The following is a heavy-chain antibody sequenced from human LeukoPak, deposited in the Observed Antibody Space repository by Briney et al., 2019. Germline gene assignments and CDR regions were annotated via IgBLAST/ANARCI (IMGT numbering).Heavy chain of an antibody. CDR2: IGGTSGST. CDR1: GLTFSSYS. CDR3: ARSGIGYCSGGSRHIDD. D-gene: IGHD2-15*01. Sequence: GGSLRLSCAASGLTFSSYSMSWVRQAPGKWLEWVSTIGGTSGSTYYADSVKGRSTIPRDNSKNTLYLEVNSLRAEDTAVYYCARSGIGYCSGGSRHIDDWGQGTLVTVSS. J-gene: IGHJ4*01. V-gene: IGHV3-23*01.